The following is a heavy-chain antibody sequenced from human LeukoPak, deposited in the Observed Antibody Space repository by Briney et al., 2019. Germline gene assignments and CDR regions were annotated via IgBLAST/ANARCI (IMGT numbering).Heavy chain of an antibody. J-gene: IGHJ4*02. CDR2: IYYSGST. Sequence: SETLSLTCTVSGGSISSSSYYWGWIRQPPGKGLEWIGSIYYSGSTYYNPSLKSRVTTSVDTSKNQFSLKLSSVTAADTAVYYCARNSSSGGGYFDYWGQGTLVNVSS. V-gene: IGHV4-39*01. CDR3: ARNSSSGGGYFDY. D-gene: IGHD6-6*01. CDR1: GGSISSSSYY.